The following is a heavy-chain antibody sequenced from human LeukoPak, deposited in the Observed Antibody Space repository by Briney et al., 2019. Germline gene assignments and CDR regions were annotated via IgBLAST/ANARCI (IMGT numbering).Heavy chain of an antibody. CDR3: VIHSNLRRPPNYYYYMDV. Sequence: PSETLSLTCTVSGGSISSYYWSWIRQPPGKGLEWIGYIYYSGSTNYNPSLKSRVTISVDTSKNQFSLKLSSVTAADTAVYYCVIHSNLRRPPNYYYYMDVWGKGTTVTVSS. J-gene: IGHJ6*03. CDR1: GGSISSYY. D-gene: IGHD4-11*01. V-gene: IGHV4-59*01. CDR2: IYYSGST.